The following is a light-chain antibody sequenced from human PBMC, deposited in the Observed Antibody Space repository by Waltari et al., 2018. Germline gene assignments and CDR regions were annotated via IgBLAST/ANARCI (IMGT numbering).Light chain of an antibody. Sequence: QVSLTQSPSASASLGASVKLTCTLNRAHTHFAIAWHQRQPEKGPRFLMPLNSDGSYIPGDGIPDRFSASSSGAERYLIISSLQFEDEADYYCQTWGTGIFWTFGGGTKLTVL. CDR2: LNSDGSY. J-gene: IGLJ2*01. V-gene: IGLV4-69*02. CDR1: RAHTHFA. CDR3: QTWGTGIFWT.